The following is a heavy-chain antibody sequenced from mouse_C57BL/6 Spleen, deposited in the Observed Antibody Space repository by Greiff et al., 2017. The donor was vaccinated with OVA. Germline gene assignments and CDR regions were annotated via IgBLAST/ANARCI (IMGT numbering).Heavy chain of an antibody. V-gene: IGHV1-82*01. D-gene: IGHD2-5*01. Sequence: QVQLQQSGPELVKPGASVKISCKASGYAFSSSWMNWVKQRPGKGLEWIGRIYPGDGDTNYNGKFKGKATLTADKSSSTAYMQLSSLTSEDSAVYFCARVYSNYEEAWFAYWGQGTLVTVSA. CDR1: GYAFSSSW. CDR2: IYPGDGDT. CDR3: ARVYSNYEEAWFAY. J-gene: IGHJ3*01.